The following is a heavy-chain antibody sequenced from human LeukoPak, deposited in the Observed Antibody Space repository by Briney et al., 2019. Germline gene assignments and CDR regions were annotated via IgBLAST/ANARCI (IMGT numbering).Heavy chain of an antibody. Sequence: SETLSLTCTVSGGSISGGGYYWSWIRQHPGKGLEWIGYIYYSGSTYYNPSLKSRVTISVDTSKNQFPLKLSSVTAADTAVYYCARVGGGSSWKYNWFDPWGQGTLVTVSS. CDR1: GGSISGGGYY. CDR3: ARVGGGSSWKYNWFDP. V-gene: IGHV4-31*03. CDR2: IYYSGST. D-gene: IGHD6-6*01. J-gene: IGHJ5*02.